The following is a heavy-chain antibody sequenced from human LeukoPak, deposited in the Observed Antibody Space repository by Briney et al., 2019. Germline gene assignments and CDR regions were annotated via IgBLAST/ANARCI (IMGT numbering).Heavy chain of an antibody. D-gene: IGHD3-9*01. Sequence: KPSETLSLTCTVPGGSISSSSYYWGWIRQPPGKGLEWIGSIYYSGGTYYNPSLKNRVTISVDTSKNQFSLKLSSVTAADTAVYYCAERIRDFDWLLEPYFDYWGQGTLVTVSS. J-gene: IGHJ4*02. CDR3: AERIRDFDWLLEPYFDY. V-gene: IGHV4-39*01. CDR1: GGSISSSSYY. CDR2: IYYSGGT.